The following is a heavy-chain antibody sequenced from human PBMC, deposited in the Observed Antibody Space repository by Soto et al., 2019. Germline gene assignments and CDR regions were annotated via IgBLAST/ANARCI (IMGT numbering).Heavy chain of an antibody. V-gene: IGHV4-38-2*01. D-gene: IGHD2-21*01. Sequence: SETLSLTCAVSGYSIRSGYFWGWIRQPPGKGLEWIGSMYHSGITYYNLSLKSRVTISVDTSKNQLSLNLSSVTAADTAGYYCAAFSGAKFGGGNSGGQDDSWGQGTLVTVSS. CDR3: AAFSGAKFGGGNSGGQDDS. J-gene: IGHJ4*02. CDR2: MYHSGIT. CDR1: GYSIRSGYF.